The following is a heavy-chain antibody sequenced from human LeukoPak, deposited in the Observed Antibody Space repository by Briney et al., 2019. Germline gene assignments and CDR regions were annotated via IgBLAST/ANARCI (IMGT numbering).Heavy chain of an antibody. CDR2: ISYDGSNK. CDR3: ARDRSGGNYYFYFDY. V-gene: IGHV3-30*04. J-gene: IGHJ4*02. D-gene: IGHD1-26*01. CDR1: GFTFSSYA. Sequence: GGSLRLSCAASGFTFSSYAMHWVRQAPGKGLEWVAVISYDGSNKYYADSVKGRFTISRDNSKNTLYLQMNSLRAEDTAVYYCARDRSGGNYYFYFDYWGQGTLVTVSS.